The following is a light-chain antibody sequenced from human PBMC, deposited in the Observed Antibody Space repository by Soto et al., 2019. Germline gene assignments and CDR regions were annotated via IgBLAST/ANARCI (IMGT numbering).Light chain of an antibody. CDR1: SSNIGNYP. V-gene: IGLV2-23*01. Sequence: QSVLTQPPSASATPGQRVAISCSGSSSNIGNYPVNWYQQLPGTAPKLLIYEGSKRPSGVSNRFSGSKSGNTASLTISGLQAEDEADYYCCSYAGSSTYVFGTGTKVTVL. J-gene: IGLJ1*01. CDR3: CSYAGSSTYV. CDR2: EGS.